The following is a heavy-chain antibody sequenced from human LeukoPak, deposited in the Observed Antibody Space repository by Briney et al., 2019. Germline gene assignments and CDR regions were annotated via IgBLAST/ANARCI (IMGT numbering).Heavy chain of an antibody. Sequence: SETLSLTCAVYGGSFSGYYWSWIRQPPGKGLEWIGEINHSGSTNYNPSLKSRVTISVDTSKNQFSLKLSSVTAADTAVYYCARALPQTTTYYYGSGKYCYYYMDVWGKGTTVTVSS. CDR2: INHSGST. J-gene: IGHJ6*03. V-gene: IGHV4-34*01. D-gene: IGHD3-10*01. CDR3: ARALPQTTTYYYGSGKYCYYYMDV. CDR1: GGSFSGYY.